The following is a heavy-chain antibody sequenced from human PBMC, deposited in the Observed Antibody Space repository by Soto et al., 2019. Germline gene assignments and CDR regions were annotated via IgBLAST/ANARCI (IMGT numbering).Heavy chain of an antibody. J-gene: IGHJ4*02. CDR2: ISSSSSYI. CDR1: GFTLSRYS. D-gene: IGHD1-26*01. Sequence: PGGSLRLSCAASGFTLSRYSMNWVRQAPGKGLEWVSSISSSSSYIYYADSVKGRFTISRDNTKNSLYLQMNSLRAEDTDVYSCAIEVGRNKPLDYWGQGTLVTVSS. CDR3: AIEVGRNKPLDY. V-gene: IGHV3-21*01.